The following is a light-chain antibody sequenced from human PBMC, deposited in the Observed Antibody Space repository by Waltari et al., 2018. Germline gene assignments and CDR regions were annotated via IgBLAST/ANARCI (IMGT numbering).Light chain of an antibody. J-gene: IGKJ5*01. Sequence: DIVMTQSPDSLAVSLGERATFNCKYSPSLPSTSNNKNYITWYQQKPGQPPKLLIYWASDRQSGVPGRFSGSGSGTDFTLTITSLQAEDVAVYYCQQYYSIPRTFGQGTRLEI. CDR2: WAS. CDR1: PSLPSTSNNKNY. CDR3: QQYYSIPRT. V-gene: IGKV4-1*01.